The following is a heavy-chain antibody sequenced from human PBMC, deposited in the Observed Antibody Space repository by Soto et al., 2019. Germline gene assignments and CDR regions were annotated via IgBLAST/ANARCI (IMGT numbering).Heavy chain of an antibody. CDR2: IKQDGSEK. Sequence: EVQLVESGGGLVQPGGSLRLSCAASGFTFSSYWMSWVRQAPGKGLEWVANIKQDGSEKYYVDSVKGRFTISRDNAKNSLYLQMNSVRAEDTAVYYCARDTVVVVAATTHRYYYGMDVWGQGTTGTVSS. D-gene: IGHD2-15*01. J-gene: IGHJ6*02. CDR3: ARDTVVVVAATTHRYYYGMDV. CDR1: GFTFSSYW. V-gene: IGHV3-7*01.